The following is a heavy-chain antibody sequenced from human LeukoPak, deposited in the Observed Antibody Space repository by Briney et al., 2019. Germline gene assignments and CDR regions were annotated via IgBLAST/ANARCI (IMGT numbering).Heavy chain of an antibody. Sequence: QPGGCPRLSSAASGFTFSAYAMSCVRQAPGQGLGWGSTISGSGANTYYADSVRGRFTISRDNSKNTLYLHMNSLRAEDTAVYYCAKERAGYTNPYYFDYWGQGTLVTVSS. CDR2: ISGSGANT. J-gene: IGHJ4*02. V-gene: IGHV3-23*01. D-gene: IGHD3-16*02. CDR3: AKERAGYTNPYYFDY. CDR1: GFTFSAYA.